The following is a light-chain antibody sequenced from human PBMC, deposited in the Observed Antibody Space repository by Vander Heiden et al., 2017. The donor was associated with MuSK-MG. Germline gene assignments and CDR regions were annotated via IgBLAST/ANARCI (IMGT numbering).Light chain of an antibody. J-gene: IGLJ3*02. CDR1: RPNIGRNT. CDR2: SNN. CDR3: AAWDDSLNGRV. V-gene: IGLV1-44*01. Sequence: SVLTHPPSASGAPGQRVTIPCSGSRPNIGRNTVNTDQQLPVTAPKRHIFSNNQRPSGVPDRFSGSKPGTSASLAISGLQSEDEADYYCAAWDDSLNGRVFGGGTKLTVL.